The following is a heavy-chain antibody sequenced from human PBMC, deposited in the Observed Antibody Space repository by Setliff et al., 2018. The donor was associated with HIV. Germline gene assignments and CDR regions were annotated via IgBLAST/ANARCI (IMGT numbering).Heavy chain of an antibody. J-gene: IGHJ6*03. CDR1: GGSTSSYY. CDR3: ARWYNDDSTGSHMDV. CDR2: IYTSGST. V-gene: IGHV4-4*09. D-gene: IGHD3-22*01. Sequence: ETLSLTCTVSGGSTSSYYWSWIRQPPGKKLEVIGYIYTSGSTNYNPSLKSRVTISVDTSKNQFSLKLSSVTAADTAVYYCARWYNDDSTGSHMDVWGKGTTVTVSS.